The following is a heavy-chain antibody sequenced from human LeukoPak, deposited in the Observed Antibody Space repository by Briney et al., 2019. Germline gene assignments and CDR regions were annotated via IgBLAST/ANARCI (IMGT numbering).Heavy chain of an antibody. V-gene: IGHV4-34*01. Sequence: SETLSLTCAVYGGSFSGYYWSWIRQPPGKGLEWIGEINHSGSTNYNPSLKSRVTISVDTSKNQFSLKLSSVTAADTAVYYCARGRRMRGVYSYGYDYYYGMDVWGQGTMVTVSS. CDR3: ARGRRMRGVYSYGYDYYYGMDV. CDR2: INHSGST. CDR1: GGSFSGYY. D-gene: IGHD5-18*01. J-gene: IGHJ6*02.